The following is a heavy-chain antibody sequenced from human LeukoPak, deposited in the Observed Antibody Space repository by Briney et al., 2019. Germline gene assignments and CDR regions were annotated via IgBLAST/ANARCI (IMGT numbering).Heavy chain of an antibody. D-gene: IGHD5-12*01. V-gene: IGHV3-48*02. CDR3: ARGMRSGYDY. Sequence: GGSLRLSCAASGFTFSNYGMNWVRQAPGKRLEWVSYISSNSDSIYYADSVKGRFTISRDNAENSLYLQMNSLRDEDTAVYYCARGMRSGYDYWGQGTLVTVSS. J-gene: IGHJ4*02. CDR1: GFTFSNYG. CDR2: ISSNSDSI.